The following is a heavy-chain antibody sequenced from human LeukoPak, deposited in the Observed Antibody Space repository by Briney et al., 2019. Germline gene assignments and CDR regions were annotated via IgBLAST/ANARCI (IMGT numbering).Heavy chain of an antibody. CDR1: GGSISSYY. CDR2: IYSTGST. CDR3: ARDLVGVVAGSPYWYFDL. D-gene: IGHD6-19*01. V-gene: IGHV4-59*12. Sequence: SETLSLTCTVSGGSISSYYWSWIRQPPGRGLEWIGRIYSTGSTNYNPSLKSRVVISIDKSKNQFSLNLSSVTAADTAVYYCARDLVGVVAGSPYWYFDLWGRGTLVSVSS. J-gene: IGHJ2*01.